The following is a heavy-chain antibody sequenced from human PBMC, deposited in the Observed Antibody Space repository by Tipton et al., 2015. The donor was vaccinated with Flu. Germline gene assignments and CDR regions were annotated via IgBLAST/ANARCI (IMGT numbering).Heavy chain of an antibody. CDR1: GGSIRSHY. CDR3: ARQFCSSVTCYGDDAFDV. J-gene: IGHJ3*01. Sequence: LRLSYSVSGGSIRSHYWSWIRQPPGKGLEWIGYISHSGTTSYNPFLKSRLTLSLDTSKNQFSLGLSSVTAADTALYFCARQFCSSVTCYGDDAFDVWGQGTKVIVSS. V-gene: IGHV4-59*11. D-gene: IGHD2-2*01. CDR2: ISHSGTT.